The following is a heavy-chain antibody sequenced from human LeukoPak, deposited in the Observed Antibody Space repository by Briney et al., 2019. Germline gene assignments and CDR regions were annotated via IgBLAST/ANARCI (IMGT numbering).Heavy chain of an antibody. CDR2: IYHSGST. D-gene: IGHD6-13*01. J-gene: IGHJ4*02. CDR3: ARITPLGIAAAGTIDY. V-gene: IGHV4-38-2*02. Sequence: SETLSLTCTVSGYSISSGYYWGWIRQPPGKGLEWIGSIYHSGSTYYNPSLKSRVTISVDTSKNQFSLKLSSVTAADTAVYYCARITPLGIAAAGTIDYWGQGTLVTVSS. CDR1: GYSISSGYY.